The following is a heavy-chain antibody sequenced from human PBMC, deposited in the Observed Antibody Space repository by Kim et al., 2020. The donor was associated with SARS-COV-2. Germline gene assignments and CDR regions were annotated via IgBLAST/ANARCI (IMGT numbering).Heavy chain of an antibody. CDR2: IGGTANYI. J-gene: IGHJ6*02. V-gene: IGHV3-21*05. CDR3: ARRGDCSSTSCYFYYYALDV. CDR1: GFGFDAHS. D-gene: IGHD2-2*01. Sequence: GGSLRLSCAGSGFGFDAHSMSWVRQAPGKGLEWVSFIGGTANYIYYADSVKGRFTISRDNAKNSLFLQMNSLRAEDTAVYYCARRGDCSSTSCYFYYYALDVWGQGTTVTVSS.